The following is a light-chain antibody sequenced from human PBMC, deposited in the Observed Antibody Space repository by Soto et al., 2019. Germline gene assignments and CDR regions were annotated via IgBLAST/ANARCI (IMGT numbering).Light chain of an antibody. CDR1: SSDVGGYNY. CDR2: EVS. V-gene: IGLV2-8*01. Sequence: QSVLTQPPSASGSPGPSVTISCTGTSSDVGGYNYVSWYQQHPGKAPKVMIYEVSKRPSGVPDRFSGSKSGNTASLTVSGLQAEDEADYYCSSYGGRNNLLFGGGTKLTVL. J-gene: IGLJ2*01. CDR3: SSYGGRNNLL.